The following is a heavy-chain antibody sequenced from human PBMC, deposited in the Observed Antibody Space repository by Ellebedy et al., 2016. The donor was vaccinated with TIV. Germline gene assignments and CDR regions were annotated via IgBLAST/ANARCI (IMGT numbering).Heavy chain of an antibody. CDR3: ASVTGLIGGPYYYYGMDV. V-gene: IGHV1-2*04. D-gene: IGHD2/OR15-2a*01. J-gene: IGHJ6*02. CDR2: INPNSGGT. Sequence: ASVKVSCKASGYNFTSYYMHWVRQAPGQGLEWMGWINPNSGGTSYAQKFQGWVTLTWDTSISTAYMELSRLRSDDTAVYYCASVTGLIGGPYYYYGMDVWGQGTTVTVSS. CDR1: GYNFTSYY.